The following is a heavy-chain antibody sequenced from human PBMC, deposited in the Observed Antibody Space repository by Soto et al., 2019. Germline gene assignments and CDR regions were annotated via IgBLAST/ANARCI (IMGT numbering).Heavy chain of an antibody. Sequence: QVQLVQSGAEVKKPGASVKVSCKASGYTFTSYGISWVRQAPGQGLEGMGWISAYNGNTNYAQKLQGRVTMTTDTSTSTAYMELRSLRSDDTAVYYCARDAYTCSGGSCYSGWFDPWGQGTLVTVSS. D-gene: IGHD2-15*01. CDR3: ARDAYTCSGGSCYSGWFDP. CDR1: GYTFTSYG. CDR2: ISAYNGNT. J-gene: IGHJ5*02. V-gene: IGHV1-18*01.